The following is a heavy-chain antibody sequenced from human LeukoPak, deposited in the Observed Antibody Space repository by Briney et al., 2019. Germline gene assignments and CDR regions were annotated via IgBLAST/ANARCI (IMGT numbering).Heavy chain of an antibody. D-gene: IGHD1-20*01. CDR1: DGSISGYY. V-gene: IGHV4-39*07. CDR3: TRDQYNINSYKW. CDR2: VSYNGST. Sequence: SETLSLTCTVSDGSISGYYWGWIRQPPGKGLDWIGSVSYNGSTYYNPSLKSRVTMSVDTSTNQFSLKLTSVTAADTAMYYCTRDQYNINSYKWWGQGTLVTVSS. J-gene: IGHJ1*01.